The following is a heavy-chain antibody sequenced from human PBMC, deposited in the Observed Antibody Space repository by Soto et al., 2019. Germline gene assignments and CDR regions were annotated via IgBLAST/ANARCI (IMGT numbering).Heavy chain of an antibody. Sequence: QVQLVQSGAEVKKPGSSVKVSCKASGGTFSTYTITWVRQAPGQGLEWMGRIIPIIGIINYAQKFQGRVTISADKFTGTAYMELTGLRSDDTAVYYCAGDRYSNYNDSHASSYPWGQGTLVTVAA. CDR1: GGTFSTYT. CDR2: IIPIIGII. CDR3: AGDRYSNYNDSHASSYP. J-gene: IGHJ5*02. D-gene: IGHD4-4*01. V-gene: IGHV1-69*08.